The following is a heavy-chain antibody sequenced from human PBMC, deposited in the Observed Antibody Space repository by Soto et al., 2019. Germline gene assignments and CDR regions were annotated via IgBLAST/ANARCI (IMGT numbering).Heavy chain of an antibody. Sequence: QVQLVESGGDVVQPGRSLRLSCAAYGFSFSSHGMHWVRQAPGKGLEWVANLWSRGERAYYADSVKVRFTISGDQSKHTLYLQMDDLRTEDTAVYYCARDANHMANYVMEGWGQMTTGTVSA. V-gene: IGHV3-33*01. CDR3: ARDANHMANYVMEG. J-gene: IGHJ6*01. CDR2: LWSRGERA. D-gene: IGHD2-21*01. CDR1: GFSFSSHG.